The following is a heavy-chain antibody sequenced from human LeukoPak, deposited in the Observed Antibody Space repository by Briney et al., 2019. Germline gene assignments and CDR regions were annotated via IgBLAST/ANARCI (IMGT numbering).Heavy chain of an antibody. CDR2: FYYSGST. V-gene: IGHV4-59*08. Sequence: PSETLSLTCTVSGGSISSYYWSWIRQPPGKGLEWIGYFYYSGSTNYNPSLKSRVTISVDTSKNQFSLKLSSVTAADTAVYYCAGYSGSWVDFDYWGQGTLVTVSS. CDR3: AGYSGSWVDFDY. J-gene: IGHJ4*02. D-gene: IGHD1-26*01. CDR1: GGSISSYY.